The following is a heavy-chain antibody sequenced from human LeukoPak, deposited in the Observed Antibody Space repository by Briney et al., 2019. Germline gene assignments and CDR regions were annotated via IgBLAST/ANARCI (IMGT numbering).Heavy chain of an antibody. V-gene: IGHV3-23*01. CDR1: GFTFSTCA. CDR2: ISGGGRST. CDR3: ARERYFDY. Sequence: GGSLRLSCAASGFTFSTCAMSWVRQAPGKGLEWVSTISGGGRSTDYADSVKGLFTISRDNSKNTLYLQMNSLRAEDTAVYYCARERYFDYWGQGTLVTVSS. J-gene: IGHJ4*02.